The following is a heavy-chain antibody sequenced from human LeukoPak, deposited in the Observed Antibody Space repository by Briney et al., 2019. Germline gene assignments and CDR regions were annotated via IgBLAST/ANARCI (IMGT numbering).Heavy chain of an antibody. V-gene: IGHV3-23*01. CDR1: GFTFSTCA. CDR2: ISGGGRST. CDR3: ARERYFDY. Sequence: GGSLRLSCAASGFTFSTCAMSWVRQAPGKGLEWVSTISGGGRSTDYADSVKGLFTISRDNSKNTLYLQMNSLRAEDTAVYYCARERYFDYWGQGTLVTVSS. J-gene: IGHJ4*02.